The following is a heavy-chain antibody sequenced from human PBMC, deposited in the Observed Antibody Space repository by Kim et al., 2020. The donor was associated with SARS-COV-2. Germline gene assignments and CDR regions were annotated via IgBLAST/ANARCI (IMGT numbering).Heavy chain of an antibody. Sequence: YAQKFQGRVTITRDTSTSTVDMELSSLTSEDTAVYYCARAMTVTGWAFDYWGQGTLVTVSS. CDR3: ARAMTVTGWAFDY. D-gene: IGHD6-19*01. J-gene: IGHJ4*02. V-gene: IGHV1-46*01.